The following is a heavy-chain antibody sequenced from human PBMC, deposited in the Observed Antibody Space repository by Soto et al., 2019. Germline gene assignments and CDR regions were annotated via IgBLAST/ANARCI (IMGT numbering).Heavy chain of an antibody. D-gene: IGHD1-7*01. CDR2: GSYDGNDK. CDR3: EVRIGXNWNYDWF. CDR1: GFPFSIHG. V-gene: IGHV3-30*03. J-gene: IGHJ5*01. Sequence: GVSLSLSCAASGFPFSIHGVHCFLHSPVAWLDWLAVGSYDGNDKYYADSVNCRFTISXYNXKNTMYLQMNSLRVEDTAVYYCEVRIGXNWNYDWF.